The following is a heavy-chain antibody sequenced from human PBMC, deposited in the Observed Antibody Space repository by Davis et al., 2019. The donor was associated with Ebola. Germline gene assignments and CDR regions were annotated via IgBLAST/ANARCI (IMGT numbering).Heavy chain of an antibody. J-gene: IGHJ4*02. D-gene: IGHD3-10*01. Sequence: AASVKVSCKASGGSFYYAFSWVRQAPGQGLEWMGWINTNTGNPTYAQGFTGRFVFSLDTSVSTAYLQISSLKAEDTAVYYCARGRALSDYWGQGTLVTVSS. CDR2: INTNTGNP. CDR1: GGSFYYA. CDR3: ARGRALSDY. V-gene: IGHV7-4-1*02.